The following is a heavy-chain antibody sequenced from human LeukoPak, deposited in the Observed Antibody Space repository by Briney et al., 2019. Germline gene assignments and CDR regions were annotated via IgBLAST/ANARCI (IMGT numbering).Heavy chain of an antibody. D-gene: IGHD5-18*01. CDR1: GFTFSQYW. V-gene: IGHV3-74*01. CDR2: IDPDGSST. CDR3: ARNGYSYGYGMDV. J-gene: IGHJ6*02. Sequence: GGSLRLSCEASGFTFSQYWMHWVRQAPGKGLVWVSRIDPDGSSTNYADSVKGRFTISRDNAKNTLYLQLNSLRAEDTAVYYCARNGYSYGYGMDVWGQGTTVTVSS.